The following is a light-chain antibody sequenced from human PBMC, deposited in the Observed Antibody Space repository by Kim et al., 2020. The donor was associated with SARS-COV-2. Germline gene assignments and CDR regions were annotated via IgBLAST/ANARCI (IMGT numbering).Light chain of an antibody. CDR1: QSISSY. J-gene: IGKJ4*01. CDR2: AAS. CDR3: QQSYSTPFN. Sequence: DIQMTQSPSPLSASVGDRVTITCRASQSISSYLNWYQQKPGKAPKLLIYAASSLQSGVPSRFSGSGSGTDFTLTISSLQPEDCATYYCQQSYSTPFNVGGGTKVDIK. V-gene: IGKV1-39*01.